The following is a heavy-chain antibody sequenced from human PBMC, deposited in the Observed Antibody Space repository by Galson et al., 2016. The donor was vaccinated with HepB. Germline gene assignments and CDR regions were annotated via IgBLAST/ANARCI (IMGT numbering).Heavy chain of an antibody. V-gene: IGHV4-38-2*01. D-gene: IGHD3-10*01. Sequence: ETLSLTCGVSGYYIDSDYYWGWIRQPPGKGLEWIGSIFQSGSTFYSPSLKSRVTMSLNTSKNQFSLTLTSVTAADTAVYYCARVGNLKAFDIWGQGTMVTVSS. CDR2: IFQSGST. CDR3: ARVGNLKAFDI. CDR1: GYYIDSDYY. J-gene: IGHJ3*02.